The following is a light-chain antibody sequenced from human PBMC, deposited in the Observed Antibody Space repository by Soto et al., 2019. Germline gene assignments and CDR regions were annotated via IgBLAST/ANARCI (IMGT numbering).Light chain of an antibody. CDR3: CSYAGNRTFV. V-gene: IGLV2-14*01. Sequence: QSALTQPASVSGSPGQSITISCTGTSSDVGAYNFVSWYQHHPGRAPKLIIYEVTIRPSGVSNRFSGSKSGNTASLTISGLQAEDEADYHCCSYAGNRTFVFGGGTKLTVL. CDR1: SSDVGAYNF. CDR2: EVT. J-gene: IGLJ3*02.